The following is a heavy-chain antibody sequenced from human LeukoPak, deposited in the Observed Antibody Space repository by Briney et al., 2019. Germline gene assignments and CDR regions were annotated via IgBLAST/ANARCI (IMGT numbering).Heavy chain of an antibody. Sequence: GGSLRLSCAASGFNFDDYTMNWVRQAPGKGLEWVSSISSRNTYIYYADSVKGRFTISRDNAKSSLNLQMNSLRAEDTAIYYCAKDYCSSTSCPQKDWGQGTLVTVSS. CDR1: GFNFDDYT. CDR3: AKDYCSSTSCPQKD. D-gene: IGHD2-2*01. CDR2: ISSRNTYI. J-gene: IGHJ4*02. V-gene: IGHV3-21*04.